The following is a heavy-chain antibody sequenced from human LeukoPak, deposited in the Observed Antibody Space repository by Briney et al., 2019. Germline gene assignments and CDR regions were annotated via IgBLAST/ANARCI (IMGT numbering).Heavy chain of an antibody. Sequence: GGSLRLSCAASGFTVSNNYMSWVRQAPGKGLEWVSAISGSGGSTYYAGSVKGRFTISRDNSKNTLYLQMNSLRAEDTAVYYCAKDLSRSDSFDYWGQGTLVTVSS. J-gene: IGHJ4*02. CDR2: ISGSGGST. CDR3: AKDLSRSDSFDY. D-gene: IGHD2/OR15-2a*01. V-gene: IGHV3-23*01. CDR1: GFTVSNNY.